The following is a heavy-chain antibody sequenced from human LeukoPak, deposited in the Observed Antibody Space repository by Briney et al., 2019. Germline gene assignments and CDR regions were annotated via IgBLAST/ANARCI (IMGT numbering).Heavy chain of an antibody. CDR2: IYYSGGT. D-gene: IGHD3-22*01. CDR1: GGSISSSPYY. J-gene: IGHJ4*02. CDR3: ARGYYDSSGYYRDY. Sequence: SETLSLTCTVSGGSISSSPYYWAWIRQPPGKGLEWIGYIYYSGGTNYNPSLKSRVTISVDTSKNQFSLKLSSVTAADTAVYYCARGYYDSSGYYRDYWGQGTLVTVSS. V-gene: IGHV4-61*05.